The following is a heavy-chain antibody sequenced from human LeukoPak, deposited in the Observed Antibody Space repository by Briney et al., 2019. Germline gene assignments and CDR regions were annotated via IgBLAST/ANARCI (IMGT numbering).Heavy chain of an antibody. D-gene: IGHD3-10*01. V-gene: IGHV4-59*12. CDR3: ARVSPMGLPDY. CDR1: GGSISSYY. CDR2: IYYSGST. Sequence: SETLSLTCTVFGGSISSYYWSWIRQPPGKGLEWIGYIYYSGSTNYNPSLKSRVTISVDTSKNQFSLKLSSVTAADTAVYYCARVSPMGLPDYWGQGTLVTVSS. J-gene: IGHJ4*02.